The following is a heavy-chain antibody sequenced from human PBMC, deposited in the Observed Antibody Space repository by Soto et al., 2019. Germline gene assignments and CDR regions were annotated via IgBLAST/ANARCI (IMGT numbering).Heavy chain of an antibody. J-gene: IGHJ6*01. Sequence: EVQLLESGGGLVQPGGSLRLSCAASGFSFTTYHMVWVRQPPGEGLESVSSISAGGDRTYYAGSVKGRFTISRDNSKNKLYLHMNSLRAEDTAVYYCAKILTTADYYWYGMDVWGQGAAVIVSS. CDR2: ISAGGDRT. V-gene: IGHV3-23*01. CDR3: AKILTTADYYWYGMDV. D-gene: IGHD2-21*02. CDR1: GFSFTTYH.